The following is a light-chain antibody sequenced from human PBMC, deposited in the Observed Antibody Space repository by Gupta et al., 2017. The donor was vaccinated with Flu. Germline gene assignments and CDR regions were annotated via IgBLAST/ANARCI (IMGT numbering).Light chain of an antibody. V-gene: IGLV1-51*01. CDR3: GTWDDSLNGWV. J-gene: IGLJ3*02. Sequence: LPPPPSVSAAPRQKVTISCSGSSSHIENNYVSWYQQLPGTAPKLLIYENSKRPSGIPDRFSGSKSDTSATLDITGLQTGDEADYYCGTWDDSLNGWVFGGGTKLTVL. CDR1: SSHIENNY. CDR2: ENS.